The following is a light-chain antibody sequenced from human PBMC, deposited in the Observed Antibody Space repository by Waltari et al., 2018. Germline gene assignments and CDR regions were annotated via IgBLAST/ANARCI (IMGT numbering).Light chain of an antibody. CDR3: QQYNSYSLLT. V-gene: IGKV1-5*03. Sequence: DILMTQSPTTLSASAADRLIISCRASQSISKWLAWYQQKPGKAPKLLIYEASTLQSGVPSRFSGTGSGTDFTLTISSLQPDDFATYYCQQYNSYSLLTFGGGTKVEIK. J-gene: IGKJ4*01. CDR2: EAS. CDR1: QSISKW.